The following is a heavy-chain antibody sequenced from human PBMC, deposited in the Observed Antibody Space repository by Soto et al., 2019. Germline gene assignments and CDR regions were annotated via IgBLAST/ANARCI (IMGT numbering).Heavy chain of an antibody. CDR1: GYAFTSYD. D-gene: IGHD6-13*01. V-gene: IGHV1-8*01. CDR3: AREYSSSWYSRYYYGMDV. J-gene: IGHJ6*02. Sequence: ASLKVSCKAAGYAFTSYDINWVRQANGQGLEWMGWMNPNSGNTGYAQKFQGKVTMTRNTSISTAYMELSSLRSEDTAVYYCAREYSSSWYSRYYYGMDVWGQGTTVTVSS. CDR2: MNPNSGNT.